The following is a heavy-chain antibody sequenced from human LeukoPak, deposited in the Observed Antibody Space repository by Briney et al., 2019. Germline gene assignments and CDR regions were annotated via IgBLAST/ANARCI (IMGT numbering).Heavy chain of an antibody. CDR1: GXTFSSYS. Sequence: PGGSLRLSCAASGXTFSSYSRNWVRQAPGKGLECVSSISSSSSYIYYADSVKGRFTISRDNTKNSLYLQMNSLRAEDTAVYYCARDYSLRSHFDYWGQGTLVTVSS. CDR3: ARDYSLRSHFDY. CDR2: ISSSSSYI. J-gene: IGHJ4*02. V-gene: IGHV3-21*01. D-gene: IGHD1-26*01.